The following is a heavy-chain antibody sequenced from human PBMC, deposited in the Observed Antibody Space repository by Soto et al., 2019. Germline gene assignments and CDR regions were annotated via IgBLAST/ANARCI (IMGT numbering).Heavy chain of an antibody. V-gene: IGHV1-46*03. CDR2: INPSGGST. CDR1: GYTFTSYY. CDR3: ARDLIPVQYYYDSSGYYSSFDY. Sequence: QVQLVQSGAEVKKPGASVKVSCKASGYTFTSYYMHWVRQAPGQGLEWMGIINPSGGSTSYAQKFQGRVTMTRDTYTSTVYMALSSLRSEDTAVYYCARDLIPVQYYYDSSGYYSSFDYWGQGTLVTVSS. D-gene: IGHD3-22*01. J-gene: IGHJ4*02.